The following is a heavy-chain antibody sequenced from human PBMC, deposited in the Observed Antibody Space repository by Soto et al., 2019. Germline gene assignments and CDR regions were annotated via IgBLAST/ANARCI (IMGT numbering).Heavy chain of an antibody. CDR2: ISTFNGKT. Sequence: QIQLVQSGGDVKTPGASVKVSCTTSRYTFTSHGIAWVRQAPGQGLERMGWISTFNGKTDYAQKFQGRVTMTADTITSTVQLELRSLRSDDTAVYYCARLLTEGATFREDAVDLWGQGTKVTVSS. CDR1: RYTFTSHG. CDR3: ARLLTEGATFREDAVDL. J-gene: IGHJ3*01. V-gene: IGHV1-18*01. D-gene: IGHD3-9*01.